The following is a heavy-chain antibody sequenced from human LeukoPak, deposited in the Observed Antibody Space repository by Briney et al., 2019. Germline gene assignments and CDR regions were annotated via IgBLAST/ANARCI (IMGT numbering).Heavy chain of an antibody. V-gene: IGHV4-59*01. CDR2: IYYSGST. Sequence: SETLSLTCTVSGGSISSYYWSWIRQPPGKGLEWIGYIYYSGSTNYNPSLKSRVTISVDTSKNQFSLKLSSVTAADTAVYYCATLILTGYYRDDYWGQGTLVTVSS. CDR3: ATLILTGYYRDDY. CDR1: GGSISSYY. D-gene: IGHD3-9*01. J-gene: IGHJ4*02.